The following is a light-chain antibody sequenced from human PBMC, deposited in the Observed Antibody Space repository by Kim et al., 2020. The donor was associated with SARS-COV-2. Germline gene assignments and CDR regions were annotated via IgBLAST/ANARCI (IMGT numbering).Light chain of an antibody. CDR2: DAS. J-gene: IGKJ3*01. CDR3: PQRIIWLT. V-gene: IGKV3-11*01. Sequence: EIVLTQTPATLSLSPGERATLSCRASQSVSTYLAWYQQKPGQAPRLLIYDASSRATGIPARFSGSGSGTDFTLTISSLEPEDFAVYYCPQRIIWLTFGPRTKVDIK. CDR1: QSVSTY.